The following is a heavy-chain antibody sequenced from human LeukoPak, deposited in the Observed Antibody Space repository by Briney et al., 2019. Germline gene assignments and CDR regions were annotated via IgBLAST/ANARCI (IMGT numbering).Heavy chain of an antibody. Sequence: PSETLSLTCTISGGSVSDYYWSWIRQSPGKGLEWIGYIYHTGSTSYSPSLKSRVTISADTSQNQFSLKLSSVTAADTAVYYCARDLAAGAEWIQLWIMNHNWFDPWGQGTLVTVSS. CDR1: GGSVSDYY. V-gene: IGHV4-59*02. D-gene: IGHD5-18*01. CDR2: IYHTGST. CDR3: ARDLAAGAEWIQLWIMNHNWFDP. J-gene: IGHJ5*02.